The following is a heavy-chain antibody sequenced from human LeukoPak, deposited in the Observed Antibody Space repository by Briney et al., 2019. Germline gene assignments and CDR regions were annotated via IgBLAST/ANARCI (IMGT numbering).Heavy chain of an antibody. CDR1: GYTFTGYY. V-gene: IGHV1-46*01. CDR2: INPSGGSA. D-gene: IGHD3-22*01. Sequence: GASVKVSCKASGYTFTGYYMHWVRQAPGQGLEWMGIINPSGGSASYALKFQGRVTMTRDMSTSTVYMELSSLRSEDTAVYYCARGPRLGYDSSGYLGYWGQGTLVTVSS. J-gene: IGHJ4*02. CDR3: ARGPRLGYDSSGYLGY.